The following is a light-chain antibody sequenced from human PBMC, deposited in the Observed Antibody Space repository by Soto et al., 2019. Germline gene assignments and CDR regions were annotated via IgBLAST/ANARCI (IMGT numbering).Light chain of an antibody. V-gene: IGLV2-14*01. J-gene: IGLJ1*01. CDR3: NSYAGDIIRFV. CDR2: EVS. CDR1: SSDVGAYKY. Sequence: QSVLAQPASVSGSPGQSVTISCTGTSSDVGAYKYVSWYQQHPGKAPKLMIYEVSNRPSGVSNRFSGSKSGNTASLTISGLQADDDSDYYCNSYAGDIIRFVFGTGTKVTVL.